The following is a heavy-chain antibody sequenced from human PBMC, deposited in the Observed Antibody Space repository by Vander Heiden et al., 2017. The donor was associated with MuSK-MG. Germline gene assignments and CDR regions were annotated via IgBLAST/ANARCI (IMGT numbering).Heavy chain of an antibody. V-gene: IGHV3-9*01. CDR1: GFTFDDYA. D-gene: IGHD3-22*01. J-gene: IGHJ4*02. CDR3: AKWSTYYDSSGYYNYFDY. CDR2: ISWNSGSI. Sequence: EVQLVASGGGLVQPGRSLRLSCAASGFTFDDYAMHWVRQAPGKGLEWVSGISWNSGSIGYADSVKGRFTISRDNAKNSLYLQMNSLRAEDTALYYCAKWSTYYDSSGYYNYFDYWGQGTLVTVSS.